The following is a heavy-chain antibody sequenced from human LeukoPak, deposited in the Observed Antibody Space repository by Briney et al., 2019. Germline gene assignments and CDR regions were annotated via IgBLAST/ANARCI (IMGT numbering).Heavy chain of an antibody. D-gene: IGHD5-12*01. V-gene: IGHV1-18*01. J-gene: IGHJ4*02. CDR2: ISAYNGNT. Sequence: ASVKVSCKSSGYTFTSYGISWLRQPPGQGLEWMGWISAYNGNTNYAQKLQGRVTMTTDTSTSTAYMELRSLRSDDTAVYYCARVDPGYSGYDYDYWGQGTLVTVSS. CDR1: GYTFTSYG. CDR3: ARVDPGYSGYDYDY.